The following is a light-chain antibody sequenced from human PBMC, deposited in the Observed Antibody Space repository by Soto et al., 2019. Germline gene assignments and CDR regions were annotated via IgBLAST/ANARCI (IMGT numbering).Light chain of an antibody. CDR3: QQYNSYSQT. J-gene: IGKJ1*01. V-gene: IGKV1-5*01. CDR1: QTSATY. Sequence: DIQLTQSQSSLSACVLDRGSMXWRASQTSATYINWYQQKSGSAPRLLIYEASGLQSGVPSRFSGSGSGTEFTLTISSLQPDDFATYYCQQYNSYSQTFGQGTKVDIK. CDR2: EAS.